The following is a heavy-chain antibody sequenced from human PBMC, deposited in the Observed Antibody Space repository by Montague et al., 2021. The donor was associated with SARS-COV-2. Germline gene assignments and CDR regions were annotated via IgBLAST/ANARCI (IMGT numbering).Heavy chain of an antibody. V-gene: IGHV4-59*03. CDR3: ARLTTVASKGGYFFDY. J-gene: IGHJ4*02. CDR1: GGSTNSYH. CDR2: IYYTGIT. D-gene: IGHD4-23*01. Sequence: SETLSLTCSISGGSTNSYHWSWIRKPPAKGLEYIGHIYYTGITTYSPSLGSRVTISLDASKNQFSLMLSSVTAADTAVYYCARLTTVASKGGYFFDYWGQGALATVSS.